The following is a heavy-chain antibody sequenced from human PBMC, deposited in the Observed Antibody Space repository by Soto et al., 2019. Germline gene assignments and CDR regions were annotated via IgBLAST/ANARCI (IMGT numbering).Heavy chain of an antibody. J-gene: IGHJ3*02. CDR3: ARDRSPYSSSWYNAFDI. CDR1: GGTFSSYT. D-gene: IGHD6-13*01. V-gene: IGHV1-69*04. Sequence: SVKVSCKASGGTFSSYTISWVRQAPGQGLEWMGRIIPILGIANYAQKFQGRVTITADKSTSTAYMELSSLRSEDTAVYFCARDRSPYSSSWYNAFDIWGQGTMVTVSS. CDR2: IIPILGIA.